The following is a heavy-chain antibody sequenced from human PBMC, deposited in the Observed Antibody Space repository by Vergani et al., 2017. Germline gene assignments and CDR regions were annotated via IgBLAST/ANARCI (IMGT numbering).Heavy chain of an antibody. V-gene: IGHV4-61*02. Sequence: QVQLQESGPGLVKPSQTLSLTCTVSGASINNDFYYWHWIRQPAGKGLEWIGRIYVSGITDYYFSLQSRVSMSVDTSKNQFSLTLTSVTAADTAVYYCARDNKQLRPRAFDLWGQGRMVTVSS. CDR2: IYVSGIT. J-gene: IGHJ3*01. D-gene: IGHD4-23*01. CDR1: GASINNDFYY. CDR3: ARDNKQLRPRAFDL.